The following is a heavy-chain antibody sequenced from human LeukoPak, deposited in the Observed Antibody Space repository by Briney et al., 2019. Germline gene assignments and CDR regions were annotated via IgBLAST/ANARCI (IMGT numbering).Heavy chain of an antibody. D-gene: IGHD1-26*01. CDR3: ARGSGSYLYYFDY. J-gene: IGHJ4*02. CDR2: IKQDGSEK. V-gene: IGHV3-7*01. CDR1: GFTFSSYW. Sequence: GGSLRLSCAASGFTFSSYWMSWVRQAPGKGLEWVANIKQDGSEKYYVDSVKGRFTISRDNAKNSLYLQMNSLRAEDTAVYYCARGSGSYLYYFDYWGQATLVTVSS.